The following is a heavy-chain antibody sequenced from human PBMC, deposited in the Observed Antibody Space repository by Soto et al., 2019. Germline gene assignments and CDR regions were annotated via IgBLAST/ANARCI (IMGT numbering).Heavy chain of an antibody. J-gene: IGHJ6*03. Sequence: PGGSLRLSCAASGFTFDDYAMHWVRQAPGKGLEWVSGISWNSGSIGYADSVKGRFTISRDNAKNSLYLQMNSLRAEDTALYYCAKDNRDVVATISTSPVPYYMDVWGKGTTVTVS. V-gene: IGHV3-9*01. CDR2: ISWNSGSI. CDR3: AKDNRDVVATISTSPVPYYMDV. CDR1: GFTFDDYA. D-gene: IGHD5-12*01.